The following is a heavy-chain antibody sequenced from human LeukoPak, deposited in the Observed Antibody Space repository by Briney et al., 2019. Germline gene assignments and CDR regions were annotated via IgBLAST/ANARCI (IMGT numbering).Heavy chain of an antibody. D-gene: IGHD7-27*01. CDR1: GYTFTSYD. Sequence: ASVKVSCKASGYTFTSYDFNWVRQATGQRPEWMGWMSPNSGDAGYAQRFQDRVTMTRNTSISTAYMELSSLRSDDTAVYYCARGPPNWGYDYWGPGTLVTVSS. J-gene: IGHJ4*02. V-gene: IGHV1-8*01. CDR3: ARGPPNWGYDY. CDR2: MSPNSGDA.